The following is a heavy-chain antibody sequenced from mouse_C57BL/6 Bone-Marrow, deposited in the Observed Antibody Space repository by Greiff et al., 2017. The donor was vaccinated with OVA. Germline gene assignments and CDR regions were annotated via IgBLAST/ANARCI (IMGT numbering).Heavy chain of an antibody. CDR2: FHPYNDAT. J-gene: IGHJ3*01. Sequence: VQLQQPGAELVKPGASVKMSCKASGYTFTTYPIEWMKQNHGKSLEWIGNFHPYNDATKYNEKFKGKATLTVEKSSSTVYLELSRLTSDDSAIYCCARPGDYVGDWFAYWGQGTLVTVSA. D-gene: IGHD2-4*01. CDR1: GYTFTTYP. V-gene: IGHV1-47*01. CDR3: ARPGDYVGDWFAY.